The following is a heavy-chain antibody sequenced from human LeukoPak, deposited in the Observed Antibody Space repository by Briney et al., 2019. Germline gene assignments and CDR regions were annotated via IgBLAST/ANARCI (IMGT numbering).Heavy chain of an antibody. D-gene: IGHD3-10*01. Sequence: PSVTLSLICTVSGGSINRYYWSWMRQPTGKGLECIGYIHYTGSTNYNPSLKSRVTISVDTSKSQFSLKLSTVTAADTAIYYCARGGDYGSGNDFRFDPWGQGTLVTVSS. J-gene: IGHJ5*02. V-gene: IGHV4-59*01. CDR3: ARGGDYGSGNDFRFDP. CDR1: GGSINRYY. CDR2: IHYTGST.